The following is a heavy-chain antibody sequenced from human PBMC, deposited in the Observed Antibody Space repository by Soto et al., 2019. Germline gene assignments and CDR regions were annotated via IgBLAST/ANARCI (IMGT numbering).Heavy chain of an antibody. D-gene: IGHD2-2*01. CDR2: IYYSGST. CDR1: GGSISSYY. J-gene: IGHJ6*03. Sequence: SETLSLTCTVSGGSISSYYWSWIRQPPGKGLEWIGYIYYSGSTNYNPSLKSRVTISVDTAKNQFSLKLSSVTAADTAVYYCARDGGGYCSSTSCYGGYYMDVWGKGTTVTVSS. V-gene: IGHV4-59*01. CDR3: ARDGGGYCSSTSCYGGYYMDV.